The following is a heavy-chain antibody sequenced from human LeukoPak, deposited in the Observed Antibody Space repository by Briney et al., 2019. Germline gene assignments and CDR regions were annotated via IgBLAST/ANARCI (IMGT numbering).Heavy chain of an antibody. CDR3: AKVFTGSYLYYFDY. Sequence: GGSLRLSCAASGFTFSSYAMGWVRQAPGKGLEWVSAISGSGGSTYYADSVKGRFTISRDNSKNTLYLQMNSLRAEDTAVYYCAKVFTGSYLYYFDYWGQGTLVTVSS. CDR2: ISGSGGST. V-gene: IGHV3-23*01. J-gene: IGHJ4*02. D-gene: IGHD1-26*01. CDR1: GFTFSSYA.